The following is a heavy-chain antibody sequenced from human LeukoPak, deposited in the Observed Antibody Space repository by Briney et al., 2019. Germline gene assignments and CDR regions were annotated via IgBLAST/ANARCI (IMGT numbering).Heavy chain of an antibody. V-gene: IGHV3-15*01. J-gene: IGHJ4*02. D-gene: IGHD3-22*01. CDR2: IKSKTDGGTT. CDR3: TTFSGYYVYFDY. Sequence: PGGSLRLSCAASGFTFSNAWMSWVRQAPGKGREWVGRIKSKTDGGTTDYAAPVKGRFTISRDDSKNTLYLQMNSLKTEDTAVYYCTTFSGYYVYFDYWGQGTLVTVSS. CDR1: GFTFSNAW.